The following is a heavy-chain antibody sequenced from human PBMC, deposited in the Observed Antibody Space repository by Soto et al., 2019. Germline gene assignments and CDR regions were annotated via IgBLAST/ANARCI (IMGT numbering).Heavy chain of an antibody. CDR3: AKGRSQPPHWLVT. CDR1: GFTFSNYA. J-gene: IGHJ4*02. D-gene: IGHD3-9*01. Sequence: GGSLRHSCAASGFTFSNYAMSWVRQAPGKGLEWVSAIGGGGVPTYHADSVKGRFTISRDNSKNTLYLQMNSLSAEDTAVYYPAKGRSQPPHWLVTGGLGDLVTVSS. CDR2: IGGGGVPT. V-gene: IGHV3-23*01.